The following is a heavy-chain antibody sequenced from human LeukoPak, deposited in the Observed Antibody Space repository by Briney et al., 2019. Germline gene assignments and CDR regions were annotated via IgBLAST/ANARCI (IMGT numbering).Heavy chain of an antibody. J-gene: IGHJ6*02. V-gene: IGHV3-73*01. Sequence: GGSLRLSCAASGFTFSGSAIHWVRQASGKGLEWVGRIRSKANGYATAYAASVEGRFTISRDDSKNTAFLQINALKTEDSAIYYCSASLKTYCSGGKCHSDYYYYGMDVWGQGTTVTVSS. CDR2: IRSKANGYAT. D-gene: IGHD2-15*01. CDR3: SASLKTYCSGGKCHSDYYYYGMDV. CDR1: GFTFSGSA.